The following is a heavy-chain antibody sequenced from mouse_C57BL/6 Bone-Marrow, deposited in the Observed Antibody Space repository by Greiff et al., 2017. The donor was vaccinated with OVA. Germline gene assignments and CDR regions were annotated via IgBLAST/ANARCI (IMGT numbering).Heavy chain of an antibody. Sequence: EVKLVESGGGLVKPGGSLKLSCAASGFTFSSYAMSWVRQTPEKRLEWVATISDGGSYTYYPDNVKGRFTISRDNAKNNLYLQMSHLKSEDTAMYYCARGYDGYSLYAMDYWGQGTSVTVSS. D-gene: IGHD2-3*01. J-gene: IGHJ4*01. CDR1: GFTFSSYA. CDR2: ISDGGSYT. CDR3: ARGYDGYSLYAMDY. V-gene: IGHV5-4*03.